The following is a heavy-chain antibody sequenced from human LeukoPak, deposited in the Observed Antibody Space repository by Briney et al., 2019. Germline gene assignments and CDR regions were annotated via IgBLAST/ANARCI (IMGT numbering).Heavy chain of an antibody. CDR1: GFSFSSHA. D-gene: IGHD2-15*01. V-gene: IGHV3-30*19. J-gene: IGHJ4*02. CDR3: ARVYQGGRYGGH. CDR2: ISYDGSTK. Sequence: PGGSLRLSCAASGFSFSSHAMHWVRQAPGKGLEWVAFISYDGSTKTYADSVKGRFTTSRDISLHLQMNSLRAEDTAVYYCARVYQGGRYGGHWGQGTLVTVSS.